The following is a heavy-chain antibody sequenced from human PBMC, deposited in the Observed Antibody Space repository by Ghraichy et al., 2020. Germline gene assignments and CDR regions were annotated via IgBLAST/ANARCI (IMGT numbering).Heavy chain of an antibody. CDR3: AKVGGFLRGGSFDY. CDR2: ISGSGGST. Sequence: GESLNISCAASGFTFSSYAMSWVRQAPGKGLEWVSAISGSGGSTYYADSVKGRFTISRDNSKNTLYLQMNSLRAEDTAVYYCAKVGGFLRGGSFDYWGQGTLVTVSS. D-gene: IGHD2-15*01. J-gene: IGHJ4*02. CDR1: GFTFSSYA. V-gene: IGHV3-23*01.